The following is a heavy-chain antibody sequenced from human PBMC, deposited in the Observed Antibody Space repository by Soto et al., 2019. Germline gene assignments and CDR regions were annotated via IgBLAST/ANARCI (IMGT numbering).Heavy chain of an antibody. Sequence: QVQLVESGGGVVQPGRSLRLSCAASGFTFSSFGMHWVRQAPGKGLEWVAVASYDGSYKYYADSVKGRFTISRDNSKNTLYLQLSSVTAEDTAVYYCAREPAVAATSSGIDYWGQGTLVTVSS. CDR1: GFTFSSFG. J-gene: IGHJ4*02. CDR2: ASYDGSYK. V-gene: IGHV3-30*03. CDR3: AREPAVAATSSGIDY. D-gene: IGHD1-26*01.